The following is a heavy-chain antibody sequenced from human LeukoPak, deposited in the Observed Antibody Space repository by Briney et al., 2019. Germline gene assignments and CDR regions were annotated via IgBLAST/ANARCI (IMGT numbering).Heavy chain of an antibody. CDR2: IYSGGST. CDR3: ARDATYYYGSGSYP. D-gene: IGHD3-10*01. V-gene: IGHV3-66*01. CDR1: GLTFSSVW. J-gene: IGHJ4*02. Sequence: GGSLRLSCAASGLTFSSVWMSWVRQAPGKGLEWVSVIYSGGSTYYADSVKGRFTISRDNSKNTLYLQMNNLRAEDTAVYYCARDATYYYGSGSYPWGQGTLVTVSS.